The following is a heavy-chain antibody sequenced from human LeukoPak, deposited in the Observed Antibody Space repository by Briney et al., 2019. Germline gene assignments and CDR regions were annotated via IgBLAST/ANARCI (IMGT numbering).Heavy chain of an antibody. J-gene: IGHJ4*02. CDR1: GFTFSDYY. CDR2: ISSSGSTI. V-gene: IGHV3-11*04. Sequence: GGSLRLSCAASGFTFSDYYVSWIRQAPGKGLEWVSYISSSGSTIYYADSVKGRFTISRDNAKNSLYLQMNSLRAEDTAVYYCARDGSYGPNPFDYWGQGTLVTVSS. D-gene: IGHD5-18*01. CDR3: ARDGSYGPNPFDY.